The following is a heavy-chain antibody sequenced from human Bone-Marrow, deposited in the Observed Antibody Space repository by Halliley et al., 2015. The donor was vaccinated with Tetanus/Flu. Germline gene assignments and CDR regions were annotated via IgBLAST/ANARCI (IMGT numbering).Heavy chain of an antibody. CDR2: TSSFTGNT. D-gene: IGHD3-10*01. J-gene: IGHJ4*02. CDR3: ARAAYYGSGIDY. Sequence: LEWRGWTSSFTGNTKYEQTLPGRLSVTTDKSTSTAYMELRSLRSDDPAMYFCARAAYYGSGIDYWGQGTLVTVSS. V-gene: IGHV1-18*01.